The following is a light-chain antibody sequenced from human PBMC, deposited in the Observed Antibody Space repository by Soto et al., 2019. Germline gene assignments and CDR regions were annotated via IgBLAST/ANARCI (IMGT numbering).Light chain of an antibody. V-gene: IGLV2-14*01. J-gene: IGLJ2*01. CDR2: EVT. CDR3: NSYTSSSSVV. Sequence: QSALTQPASVSGSPGQSITISCSGTSSDVVGYNYVSWYQQHPGRAPKLIIYEVTNRPSGISDRFSGSKSGNTASLTISGLQAEDEADYYCNSYTSSSSVVFGGGTKVTVL. CDR1: SSDVVGYNY.